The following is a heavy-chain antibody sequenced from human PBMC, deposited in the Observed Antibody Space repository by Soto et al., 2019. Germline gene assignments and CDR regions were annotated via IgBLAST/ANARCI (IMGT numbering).Heavy chain of an antibody. CDR1: GFTFSSCG. V-gene: IGHV3-33*01. J-gene: IGHJ6*03. D-gene: IGHD2-2*01. CDR2: IWYDGSNK. CDR3: ARGLGYCSSTSCYAFAPSMDV. Sequence: QVQLVESGGGVVQPGRSLRLSCAASGFTFSSCGMHWVRQAPGKGLEWVAVIWYDGSNKYYADSVKGRFTISRDNSKNTLYLQMNSLRAEDTAVYYCARGLGYCSSTSCYAFAPSMDVWGKGTTVTVSS.